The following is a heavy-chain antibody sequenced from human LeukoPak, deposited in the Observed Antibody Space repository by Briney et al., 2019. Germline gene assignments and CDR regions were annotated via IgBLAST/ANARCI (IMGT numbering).Heavy chain of an antibody. Sequence: GGSLRLSCAASGFTFSRYWMSWVRQAPGKGLEWVANIKQDGSEKYYVDSVKGRFTISRDNSKNTLYLQMNSLRAEDTAVYYCAKRREIFLEWLPSSYGMDVWGQGTTVTVSS. D-gene: IGHD3-3*01. J-gene: IGHJ6*02. CDR2: IKQDGSEK. CDR3: AKRREIFLEWLPSSYGMDV. CDR1: GFTFSRYW. V-gene: IGHV3-7*03.